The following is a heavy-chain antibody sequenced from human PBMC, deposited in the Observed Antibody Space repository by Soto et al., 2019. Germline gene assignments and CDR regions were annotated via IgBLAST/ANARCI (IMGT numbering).Heavy chain of an antibody. J-gene: IGHJ6*02. Sequence: EVQLVESGGGLVQPGGSLRLSCEASGFTFRNYDMHWVRQGTGKGLEWVSGISAAGDPDYADSVEGRFTISRENAQNSFFLQMNSLRAGDTAVYYCARTDRDFYGVDVWGQGTTVIVSS. CDR1: GFTFRNYD. V-gene: IGHV3-13*05. CDR3: ARTDRDFYGVDV. CDR2: ISAAGDP.